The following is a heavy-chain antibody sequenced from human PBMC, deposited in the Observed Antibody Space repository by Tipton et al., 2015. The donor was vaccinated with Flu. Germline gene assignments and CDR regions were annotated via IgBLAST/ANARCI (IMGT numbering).Heavy chain of an antibody. D-gene: IGHD2-21*01. Sequence: QLMQSGAEVKKPGESLKISCKASGYTFTKFWIGWVRQVPGKGLQWMGLIYPGDSDTRYSPSFEGQVTISVDKSISTAYLEWSSLKASDTAIYYCAATPTMSYCADDGLCNWFDYWGRGTQVTVSA. V-gene: IGHV5-51*03. CDR3: AATPTMSYCADDGLCNWFDY. J-gene: IGHJ5*01. CDR1: GYTFTKFW. CDR2: IYPGDSDT.